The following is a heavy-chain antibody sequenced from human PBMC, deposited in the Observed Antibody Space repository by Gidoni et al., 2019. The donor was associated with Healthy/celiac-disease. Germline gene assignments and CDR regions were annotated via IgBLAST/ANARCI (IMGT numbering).Heavy chain of an antibody. Sequence: EVLLVESGGGLVKPGGYLSLSCAAPGFTFSSSSMNWVRQAPGKGLEWVSSISSSSSYIYYEDTVKGRFTISRENCKNSLYLQMKSLRAEDTAVYYCARDRRGGYGMDVWGQGTTVTVS. J-gene: IGHJ6*02. CDR2: ISSSSSYI. CDR1: GFTFSSSS. V-gene: IGHV3-21*01. D-gene: IGHD2-15*01. CDR3: ARDRRGGYGMDV.